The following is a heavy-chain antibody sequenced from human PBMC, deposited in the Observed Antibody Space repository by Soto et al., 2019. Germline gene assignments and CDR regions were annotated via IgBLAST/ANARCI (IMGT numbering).Heavy chain of an antibody. CDR1: GFTFSSYG. J-gene: IGHJ4*02. CDR3: AKSFIAAAGKEGYFDY. Sequence: WGSLRLSCAASGFTFSSYGMHWVRQAPGKGLEWVAVISYDGSNKYYADSVKGRFTISRDNSKNTLYLQMNSLRAEDTAVYCCAKSFIAAAGKEGYFDYWGQGTLVTVSS. CDR2: ISYDGSNK. D-gene: IGHD6-13*01. V-gene: IGHV3-30*18.